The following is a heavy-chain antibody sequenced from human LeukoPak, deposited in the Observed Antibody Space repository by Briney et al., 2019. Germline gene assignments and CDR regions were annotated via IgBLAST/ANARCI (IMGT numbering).Heavy chain of an antibody. D-gene: IGHD5-18*01. J-gene: IGHJ6*02. V-gene: IGHV4-59*08. CDR2: IYYSGST. CDR1: GGSISSYY. CDR3: ARLKSGYNYGSKTPRNYGMDV. Sequence: SETLSLTCTVSGGSISSYYWSWIRQPPGKGLEWIGYIYYSGSTNYNPSLKSRVTISVDTSKNQFSLKLSSVTAADTAVYYCARLKSGYNYGSKTPRNYGMDVWGQGTAVTVSS.